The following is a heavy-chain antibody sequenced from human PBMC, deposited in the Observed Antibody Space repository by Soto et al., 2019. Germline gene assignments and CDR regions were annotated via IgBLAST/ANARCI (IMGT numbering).Heavy chain of an antibody. CDR2: IIPIFGTA. CDR3: ARSDHSREVEMATINYYYGMDV. D-gene: IGHD5-12*01. Sequence: GASVKVSCKASGGTFSSYAISWVRQAPGQGLEWMGGIIPIFGTANYAQKFQGRVTITADESTSTAYMELSSLRSEGTAVYYCARSDHSREVEMATINYYYGMDVWGQGTTVTVSS. J-gene: IGHJ6*02. V-gene: IGHV1-69*13. CDR1: GGTFSSYA.